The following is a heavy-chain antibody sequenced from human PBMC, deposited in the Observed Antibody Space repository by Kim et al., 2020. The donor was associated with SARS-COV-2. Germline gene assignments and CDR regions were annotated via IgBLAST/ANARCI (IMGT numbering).Heavy chain of an antibody. CDR3: ARGYRLRRAEY. CDR1: GYTFASYD. V-gene: IGHV1-8*01. Sequence: ASVKVSCTASGYTFASYDINWVRQAAGQGLEWMGGFDPDSGRTDYAQKFQSRITLTRNTSTSTAYMELSSLRSDDTAVYYCARGYRLRRAEYWGQGTLVTVSS. D-gene: IGHD2-2*01. J-gene: IGHJ4*02. CDR2: FDPDSGRT.